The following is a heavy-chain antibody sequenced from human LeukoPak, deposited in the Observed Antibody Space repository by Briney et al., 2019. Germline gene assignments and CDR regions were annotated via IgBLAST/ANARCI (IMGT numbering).Heavy chain of an antibody. CDR3: ARSSRGLGWFDP. CDR1: GGSISSSGYY. Sequence: SETLSLTCTVSGGSISSSGYYWGWLRQPPGKGLEWIGSIYYSGSTYYNPSLKSRVTISGDTSKNQFSLKLYSVTAADTAVYYCARSSRGLGWFDPWGQGTLVTVSS. V-gene: IGHV4-39*01. J-gene: IGHJ5*02. CDR2: IYYSGST. D-gene: IGHD3-10*01.